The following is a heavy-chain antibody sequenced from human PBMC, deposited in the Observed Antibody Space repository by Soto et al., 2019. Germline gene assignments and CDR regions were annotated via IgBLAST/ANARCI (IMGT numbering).Heavy chain of an antibody. CDR3: ARFNGGNPYYYYGMDV. CDR2: IIPIFGTA. D-gene: IGHD2-15*01. V-gene: IGHV1-69*12. J-gene: IGHJ6*02. CDR1: GVTFSSYA. Sequence: QVQLVQSGAEVKKPGSSVKVSCKASGVTFSSYAISWVRQAPGQGLEWMGGIIPIFGTANYAQKFQGRVTITADESTSTAYMELSSLRSEDTAVYYCARFNGGNPYYYYGMDVWGQGTTVTVSS.